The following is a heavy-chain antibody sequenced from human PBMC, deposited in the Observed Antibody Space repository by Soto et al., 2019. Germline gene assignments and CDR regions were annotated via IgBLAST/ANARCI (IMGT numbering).Heavy chain of an antibody. J-gene: IGHJ3*02. CDR3: ARVGPTTVVTPGAFDI. CDR2: IIPIFGTA. Sequence: SVKVSCKASGGTFSSYAISWVRQAPGQGLEWMGGIIPIFGTANYAQKFQGRVTITADESTSTAYMELSSLRSEDTAVYYCARVGPTTVVTPGAFDIWGQGTMVTV. V-gene: IGHV1-69*13. D-gene: IGHD4-17*01. CDR1: GGTFSSYA.